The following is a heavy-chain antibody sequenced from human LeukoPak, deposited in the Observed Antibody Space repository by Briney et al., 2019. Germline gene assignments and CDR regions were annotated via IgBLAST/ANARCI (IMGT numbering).Heavy chain of an antibody. Sequence: SQTLSLTCTVSGGSISSGGYYWSWIRQPPGKGLEWIGYIYQSGSTYYNPSLKSRVTILVDRSKNQFSLKLSSVTAADTAVYYCVRAGIAAAGTDYWGQGTLVTVSS. J-gene: IGHJ4*02. CDR2: IYQSGST. CDR3: VRAGIAAAGTDY. D-gene: IGHD6-13*01. V-gene: IGHV4-30-2*01. CDR1: GGSISSGGYY.